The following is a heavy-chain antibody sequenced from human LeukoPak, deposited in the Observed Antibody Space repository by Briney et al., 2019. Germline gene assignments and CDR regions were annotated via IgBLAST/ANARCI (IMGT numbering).Heavy chain of an antibody. CDR1: GGSISSYY. CDR2: IYYSGST. Sequence: SETVSLTCTVSGGSISSYYWSWIRQPPGKGLEWIGYIYYSGSTNYNPSLKSRVTISVDTSKNQFSLKLSSVTAADTAVYYCARGQAATFYDYWGQGTLVTVSS. CDR3: ARGQAATFYDY. D-gene: IGHD2-15*01. V-gene: IGHV4-59*01. J-gene: IGHJ4*02.